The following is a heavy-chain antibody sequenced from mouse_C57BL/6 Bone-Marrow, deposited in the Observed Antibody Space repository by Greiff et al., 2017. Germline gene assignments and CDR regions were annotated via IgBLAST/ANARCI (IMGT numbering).Heavy chain of an antibody. V-gene: IGHV1-85*01. CDR3: ARTRVYGYDVAGFAY. CDR2: IYPRDGST. Sequence: QVQLQQSGPELVKPGASVKLSCKASGYTFTSYDINWVKQRPGQGLEWIGWIYPRDGSTKYNEKFKGKATLTVDTSSSTAYMELHSLTSEDSAVYFCARTRVYGYDVAGFAYWGQGTLVTVSA. J-gene: IGHJ3*01. CDR1: GYTFTSYD. D-gene: IGHD2-2*01.